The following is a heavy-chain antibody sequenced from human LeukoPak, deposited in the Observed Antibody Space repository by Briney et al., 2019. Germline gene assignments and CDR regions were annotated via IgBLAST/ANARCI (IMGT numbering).Heavy chain of an antibody. CDR1: GYAFTNYG. CDR3: GRVGTGSYYLDS. V-gene: IGHV1-18*01. CDR2: INPDHGNT. J-gene: IGHJ4*02. Sequence: ASVKVSCKASGYAFTNYGLGWGRQAPGQGLEWMGWINPDHGNTHYAQNFQGRVTMTTEASTNTAYMDLRSLRSDDTALYYCGRVGTGSYYLDSWGQGTLVTVSS. D-gene: IGHD1-26*01.